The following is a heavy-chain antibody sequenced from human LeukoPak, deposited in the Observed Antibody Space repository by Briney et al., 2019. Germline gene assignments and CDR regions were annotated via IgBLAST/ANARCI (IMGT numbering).Heavy chain of an antibody. CDR1: GYTFTGYY. D-gene: IGHD3-10*01. V-gene: IGHV1-2*02. Sequence: ASVKVSCKASGYTFTGYYMHWVRQAPGQGLEWMGWINPNSGGTNYAQKFQGRVTMTRDTSISTAYMELSRLRSDDTAVYYCARFLWFGELLFDYWGQGTLVTVSS. CDR2: INPNSGGT. J-gene: IGHJ4*02. CDR3: ARFLWFGELLFDY.